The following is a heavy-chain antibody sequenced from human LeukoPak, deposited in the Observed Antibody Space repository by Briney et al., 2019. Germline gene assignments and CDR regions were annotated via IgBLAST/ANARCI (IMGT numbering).Heavy chain of an antibody. Sequence: ETLSLTCTVSGDSINNNNFYWSWIRQAPGKGLEWVSVIYGGGNIYYADSVKGRFTISRDNSKNTLYLQMNSLRAEDTAVYYCARGAGYNYPYYFDYWGQGTLVTVSS. V-gene: IGHV3-53*01. CDR2: IYGGGNI. D-gene: IGHD5-24*01. CDR1: GDSINNNN. J-gene: IGHJ4*02. CDR3: ARGAGYNYPYYFDY.